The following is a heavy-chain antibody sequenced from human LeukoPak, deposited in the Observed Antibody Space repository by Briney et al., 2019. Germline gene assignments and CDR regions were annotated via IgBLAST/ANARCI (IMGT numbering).Heavy chain of an antibody. CDR2: VSDDGAKT. V-gene: IGHV3-23*01. D-gene: IGHD5-18*01. CDR3: VKEERGYSYGDY. J-gene: IGHJ4*02. CDR1: ELPFSNCA. Sequence: GGSLGLSCEASELPFSNCALSWVRKPPGKGLEWVSAVSDDGAKTWYADSVKGRFTISRDNSKNTVSLQMTNLRADDTARYYCVKEERGYSYGDYWGQGTLVTVSS.